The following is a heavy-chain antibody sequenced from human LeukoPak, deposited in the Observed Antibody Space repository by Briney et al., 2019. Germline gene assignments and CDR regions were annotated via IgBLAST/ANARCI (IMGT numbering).Heavy chain of an antibody. CDR1: GFTFSSYS. J-gene: IGHJ3*02. V-gene: IGHV3-48*04. Sequence: GGSLRLSCAASGFTFSSYSMNWVRQAPGKGLEWISYIDSNSRTIHYADSVRGRFTISRDNAKNSLFLQMNSLRAEDTAVYYCVREYCSIGSCSDAFDIWGQGTMVTVSS. CDR3: VREYCSIGSCSDAFDI. D-gene: IGHD2-15*01. CDR2: IDSNSRTI.